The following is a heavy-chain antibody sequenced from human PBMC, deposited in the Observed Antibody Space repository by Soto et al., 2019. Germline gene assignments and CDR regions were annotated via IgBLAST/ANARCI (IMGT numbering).Heavy chain of an antibody. CDR1: GYSFTSYW. Sequence: LGESLKISCKGSGYSFTSYWIGWVRQMPGKGLEWMGIIYPGDSDTRYSPSFQGQVTISADKSISTAYLQWSSLKASDTAMYYCARVVEEDPYYYYGMDXWGQGTTVTVSS. V-gene: IGHV5-51*01. J-gene: IGHJ6*02. CDR3: ARVVEEDPYYYYGMDX. CDR2: IYPGDSDT.